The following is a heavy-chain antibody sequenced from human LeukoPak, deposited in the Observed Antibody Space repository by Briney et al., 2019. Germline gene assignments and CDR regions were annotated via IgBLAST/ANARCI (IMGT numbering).Heavy chain of an antibody. J-gene: IGHJ4*02. CDR2: IIPIFETP. V-gene: IGHV1-69*13. Sequence: EASVKVSCKASGGTFSSHSISWVRQAPGQGLEWMGGIIPIFETPHYAQKFQGRVTITANESTTTAYMELSSLRSEDTAVYYCARPLEGNYYDTSGYSNFDHWGQGTLATVSS. CDR3: ARPLEGNYYDTSGYSNFDH. D-gene: IGHD3-22*01. CDR1: GGTFSSHS.